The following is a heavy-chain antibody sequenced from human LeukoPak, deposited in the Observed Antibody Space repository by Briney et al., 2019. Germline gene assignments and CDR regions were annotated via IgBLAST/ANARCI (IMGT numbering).Heavy chain of an antibody. CDR3: ARASGYSYGRDAFDI. Sequence: SETLSLTCTVTGRSISSYYWSWIRQPPGKGLERNGQIYYSGSTNYNPSLKSRVTISVDTSKNQFSLKLSSVTAADTAVYYCARASGYSYGRDAFDIWGQGTMVTVSS. V-gene: IGHV4-59*01. CDR2: IYYSGST. J-gene: IGHJ3*02. CDR1: GRSISSYY. D-gene: IGHD5-18*01.